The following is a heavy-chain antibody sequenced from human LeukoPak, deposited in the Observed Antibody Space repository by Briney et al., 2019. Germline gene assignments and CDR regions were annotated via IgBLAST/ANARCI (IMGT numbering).Heavy chain of an antibody. CDR1: GGSFSGYY. CDR3: ARQRAGSSCWKYYFDY. V-gene: IGHV4-34*01. CDR2: INHSGST. J-gene: IGHJ4*02. D-gene: IGHD6-13*01. Sequence: SETLSLTCAVYGGSFSGYYWSWVRQPPGKGLEWVGEINHSGSTNYNPSLKSRVTISVDTSKNQFSLKLSSVTAADTAVYYCARQRAGSSCWKYYFDYWGQGTLVTVSS.